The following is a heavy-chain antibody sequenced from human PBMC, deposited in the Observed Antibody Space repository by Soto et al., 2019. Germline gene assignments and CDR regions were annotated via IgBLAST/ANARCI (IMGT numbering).Heavy chain of an antibody. CDR3: AHPRGYGVFDAVDI. J-gene: IGHJ3*02. Sequence: PGGSLRLSCAASGFIFSTYAMNWVRQAPGEGLEWASAISSNSDTTFYAESVRGRFTISRDNSVNTLYLQMSRLRTEDTAVYYCAHPRGYGVFDAVDIWGQGTMVTVSS. D-gene: IGHD4-17*01. V-gene: IGHV3-23*01. CDR1: GFIFSTYA. CDR2: ISSNSDTT.